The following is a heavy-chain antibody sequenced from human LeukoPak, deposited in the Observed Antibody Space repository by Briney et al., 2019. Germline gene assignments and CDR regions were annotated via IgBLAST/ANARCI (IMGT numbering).Heavy chain of an antibody. Sequence: KPSETLSLTCAVYGGSFSGYYWSWIRQPPGKGLEWIGEINHSGSTNYNPSLKSRVTISVDTSKNQFSLKLSSVTAADTAVYYCARDRSYYYGSGSYYNDFRWLADYWGQGTLVTVSS. J-gene: IGHJ4*02. V-gene: IGHV4-34*01. CDR2: INHSGST. D-gene: IGHD3-10*01. CDR1: GGSFSGYY. CDR3: ARDRSYYYGSGSYYNDFRWLADY.